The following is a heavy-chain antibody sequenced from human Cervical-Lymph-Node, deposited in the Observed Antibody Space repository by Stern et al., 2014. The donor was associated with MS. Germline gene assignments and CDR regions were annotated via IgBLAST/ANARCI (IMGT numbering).Heavy chain of an antibody. CDR3: ARRVILLWFGESPHFDY. Sequence: QVQLGQSGAEVKKPGASGKVSCKASGYTFTSYGISWVRQAPGQGLEWKGWISAYNGNTNYAQKLQGRVTRTTDTSTSTAYMELRSLRSDDTAVYYCARRVILLWFGESPHFDYWGQGTLVTVSS. D-gene: IGHD3-10*01. V-gene: IGHV1-18*01. CDR1: GYTFTSYG. J-gene: IGHJ4*02. CDR2: ISAYNGNT.